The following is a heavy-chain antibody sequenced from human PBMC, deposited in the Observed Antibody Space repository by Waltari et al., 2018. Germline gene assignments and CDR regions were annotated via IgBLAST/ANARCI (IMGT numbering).Heavy chain of an antibody. CDR1: GGTFSSYA. CDR2: IIPILGIA. Sequence: QVQLVQSGAEVKKPGSSVKVSCKASGGTFSSYAISWVRQAPGQGLEWMGGIIPILGIANYAQKFQGRVTITADESTSTAYMELSSLRSEDTAVYYCAREIRGDYYYSSGYYGRFDYWGQGTLVTVSS. V-gene: IGHV1-69*04. J-gene: IGHJ4*02. D-gene: IGHD3-22*01. CDR3: AREIRGDYYYSSGYYGRFDY.